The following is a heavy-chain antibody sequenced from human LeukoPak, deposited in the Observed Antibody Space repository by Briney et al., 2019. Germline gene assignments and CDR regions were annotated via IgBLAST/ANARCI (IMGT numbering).Heavy chain of an antibody. V-gene: IGHV4-4*07. CDR2: IYTSGST. D-gene: IGHD4-17*01. J-gene: IGHJ5*02. Sequence: SETLSLTCTVSGGSISSYYWSWIRQPAGKGLEWIGRIYTSGSTNHNPSLKSRVTMSVDTSKNQFSLKLSSVTAADTAVYYCARAGVYGDYPTTYNWFDPWGQGTLVTVSS. CDR1: GGSISSYY. CDR3: ARAGVYGDYPTTYNWFDP.